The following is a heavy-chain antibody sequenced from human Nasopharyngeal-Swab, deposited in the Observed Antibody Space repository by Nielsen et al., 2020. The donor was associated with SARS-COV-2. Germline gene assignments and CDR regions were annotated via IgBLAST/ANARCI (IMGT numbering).Heavy chain of an antibody. CDR3: AKGSYSSSWYFGRDGHYYGMDV. D-gene: IGHD6-13*01. J-gene: IGHJ6*02. V-gene: IGHV3-43*02. Sequence: GESLKISCAASGFTFDDYAMHWVRQAPGKGLEWVSLISGDGGSTYYADSVKGRFTISRDNSKNSLYLQMNSLRTEDTALYYCAKGSYSSSWYFGRDGHYYGMDVWGQGTTVTVSS. CDR2: ISGDGGST. CDR1: GFTFDDYA.